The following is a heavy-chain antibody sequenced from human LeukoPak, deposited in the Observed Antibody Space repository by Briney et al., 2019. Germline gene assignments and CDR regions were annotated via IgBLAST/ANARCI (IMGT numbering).Heavy chain of an antibody. D-gene: IGHD1-26*01. Sequence: GGFRRLSCAASGFTFDDYAMHWVRQAPGKGLEWVSGISWNSGSIGYADSVKGRFTISRDNAKNSLYLQMNSLRAEDMALYYCAKDMRERLGYYYMDVWGKGTTVTVSS. CDR3: AKDMRERLGYYYMDV. J-gene: IGHJ6*03. CDR2: ISWNSGSI. CDR1: GFTFDDYA. V-gene: IGHV3-9*03.